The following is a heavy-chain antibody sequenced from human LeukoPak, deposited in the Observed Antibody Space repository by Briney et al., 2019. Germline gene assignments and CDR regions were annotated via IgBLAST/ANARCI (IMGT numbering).Heavy chain of an antibody. Sequence: SETLSLTCTVSGGSISSSSYYWGWIRQPPGKGREWIESIYYSGSTYYNPSLKSRVTISVDTSKNQFSLKLSSVTAADTAVYYCARLREGLLSDYFDYWGQGTLVTVSS. J-gene: IGHJ4*02. CDR2: IYYSGST. CDR1: GGSISSSSYY. CDR3: ARLREGLLSDYFDY. D-gene: IGHD2-2*01. V-gene: IGHV4-39*01.